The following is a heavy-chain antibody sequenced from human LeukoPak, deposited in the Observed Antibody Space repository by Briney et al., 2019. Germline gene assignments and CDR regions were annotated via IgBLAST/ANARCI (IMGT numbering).Heavy chain of an antibody. Sequence: GGPLRLSCAASGFTFSTYALTSLRQAPGKGLQGVAVISYDGSNKYYADSVKGRFAISRDNSKNTLYLQMNSLRAEDTAVYYCAKEDFGRIAVDYWGQGPLVTVSS. CDR3: AKEDFGRIAVDY. J-gene: IGHJ4*02. CDR1: GFTFSTYA. V-gene: IGHV3-30*18. CDR2: ISYDGSNK. D-gene: IGHD6-19*01.